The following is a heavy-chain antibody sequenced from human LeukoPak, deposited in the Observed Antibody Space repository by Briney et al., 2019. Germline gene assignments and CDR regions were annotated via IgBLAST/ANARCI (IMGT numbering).Heavy chain of an antibody. V-gene: IGHV3-23*01. J-gene: IGHJ6*02. D-gene: IGHD3-10*01. CDR3: AKGFRPSYGSGSHYGVDV. Sequence: GGSLRLSCAASGFTFSSYAMSWVRQAPGKGLEWVSGISESGGYTYYADSVKGRFTIFRDNSKNTLYLQMNSLRAEDTAVYYCAKGFRPSYGSGSHYGVDVWGQGTTVTVSS. CDR2: ISESGGYT. CDR1: GFTFSSYA.